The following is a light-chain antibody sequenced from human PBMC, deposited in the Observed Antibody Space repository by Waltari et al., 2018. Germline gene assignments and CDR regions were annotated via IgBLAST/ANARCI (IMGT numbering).Light chain of an antibody. CDR1: SSDVGYYNY. J-gene: IGLJ1*01. CDR3: SSYTTSGLYV. Sequence: QSALTQPASLSGSPGQSITISCTGTSSDVGYYNYVSWYQHYPGKAPKLIIYDVTNRPSGVSSRFSASKSGNTASLTISGLQADDETDYYCSSYTTSGLYVFGSGTQVTVL. V-gene: IGLV2-14*03. CDR2: DVT.